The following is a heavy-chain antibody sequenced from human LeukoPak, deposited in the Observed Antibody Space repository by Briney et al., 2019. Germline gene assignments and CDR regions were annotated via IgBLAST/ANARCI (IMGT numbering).Heavy chain of an antibody. CDR2: IYNSGST. CDR3: AKAGVRYFDSSGLYAFDF. V-gene: IGHV4-39*01. CDR1: GGSFGSTSYY. Sequence: SETLSLTCAVSGGSFGSTSYYWPWIRQPPGKGLEWIGTIYNSGSTYNNPSLKSRVTLSVDTSRNQFSLRLSSVDAADTAVYYCAKAGVRYFDSSGLYAFDFWGQGTTVTVSS. D-gene: IGHD3-22*01. J-gene: IGHJ3*01.